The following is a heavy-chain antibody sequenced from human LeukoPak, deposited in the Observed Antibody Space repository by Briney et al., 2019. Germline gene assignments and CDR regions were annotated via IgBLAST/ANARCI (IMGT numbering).Heavy chain of an antibody. Sequence: PSETLSLTCAVYGGSFSGYYWSWIRQPPGKGLEWIGEINHSGSTNYNPSLKSRVTISVDTSKNQFSLKLSSVTAAATAVSYCAGARRGDRLYYWGQGTLVTVSS. CDR3: AGARRGDRLYY. D-gene: IGHD3-10*01. V-gene: IGHV4-34*01. J-gene: IGHJ4*02. CDR2: INHSGST. CDR1: GGSFSGYY.